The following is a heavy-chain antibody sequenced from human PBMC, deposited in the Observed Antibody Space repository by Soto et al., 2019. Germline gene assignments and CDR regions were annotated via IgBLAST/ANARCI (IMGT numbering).Heavy chain of an antibody. D-gene: IGHD3-3*01. CDR1: GFTFSSYA. Sequence: GGSLRLSCAASGFTFSSYAMHWVRQAPGKGLEWVAVISYDGSNKYYADSVKGRFTISRDNSKNTLYLQMNSLRAEDTAVYYCARDLRITIFGVVISPTYYYYYGIDVWGQGTTVTVSS. J-gene: IGHJ6*02. CDR3: ARDLRITIFGVVISPTYYYYYGIDV. CDR2: ISYDGSNK. V-gene: IGHV3-30-3*01.